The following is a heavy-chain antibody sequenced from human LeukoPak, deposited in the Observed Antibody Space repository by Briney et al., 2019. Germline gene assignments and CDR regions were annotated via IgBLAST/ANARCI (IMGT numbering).Heavy chain of an antibody. CDR3: AKDQDVAAAGTWGSIDY. V-gene: IGHV3-30*18. D-gene: IGHD6-13*01. CDR1: GFTFSNYG. Sequence: PGRSLRLSCAASGFTFSNYGMHWVRQAPGKGLEWVAVISSDGSNKFYADSVKGRFTISRDNSKNTLHLQMNSLRAEDTALYYCAKDQDVAAAGTWGSIDYWGQGTLVTVSS. J-gene: IGHJ4*02. CDR2: ISSDGSNK.